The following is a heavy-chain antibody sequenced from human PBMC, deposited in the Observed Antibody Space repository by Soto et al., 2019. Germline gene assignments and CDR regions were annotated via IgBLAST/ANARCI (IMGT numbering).Heavy chain of an antibody. Sequence: GGSLRLSCAASGFTFSSCAMHWVRQAPGKGLEWVAVISYDGSNKYYADSVKGRFTISRDNSKNTLYLQMNSLRAEDTAVYYCARGLSVSYDFWSGYSTDAFDIWGQGTMVTVSS. CDR1: GFTFSSCA. V-gene: IGHV3-30-3*01. CDR2: ISYDGSNK. J-gene: IGHJ3*02. CDR3: ARGLSVSYDFWSGYSTDAFDI. D-gene: IGHD3-3*01.